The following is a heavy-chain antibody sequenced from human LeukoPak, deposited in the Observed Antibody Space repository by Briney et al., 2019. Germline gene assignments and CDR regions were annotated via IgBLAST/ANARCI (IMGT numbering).Heavy chain of an antibody. CDR3: AKRKNSGRDY. D-gene: IGHD6-19*01. J-gene: IGHJ4*02. CDR1: GFTFSSYA. V-gene: IGHV3-23*01. CDR2: ISGSGGST. Sequence: TGGSLRLSCAASGFTFSSYAMSWVRQAPGKGLEWVSAISGSGGSTYYADYVKGRFTISRDNSKNTLYLQMNSLRAEDTAVYYCAKRKNSGRDYWGQGTLVTVSS.